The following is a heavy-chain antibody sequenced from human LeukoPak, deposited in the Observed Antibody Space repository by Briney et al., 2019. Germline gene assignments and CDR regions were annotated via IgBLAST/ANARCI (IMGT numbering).Heavy chain of an antibody. CDR1: GYTLTDYY. CDR2: INPNNGDT. D-gene: IGHD1-26*01. Sequence: GASVKVSCKASGYTLTDYYMHWVRQAPGQGLEWMGWINPNNGDTNYAQKFQGRVTMTRDTSISTAYVDLSRLTSGDTAIYYCARDWRGSYFPDFWGQGTLVTVSS. V-gene: IGHV1-2*02. CDR3: ARDWRGSYFPDF. J-gene: IGHJ4*02.